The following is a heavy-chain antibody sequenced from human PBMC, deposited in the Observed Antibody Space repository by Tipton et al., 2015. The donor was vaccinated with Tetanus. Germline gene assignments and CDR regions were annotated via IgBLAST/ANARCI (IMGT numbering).Heavy chain of an antibody. Sequence: GEALGNGDYYWSWIRQSPGKGLEWIGYITDTGRTNYSPSLRNRLTISIDTSKTHFSLRLDSVTAADTAVYYCATDRRGPGEVRGLDNWGQGTLVTVSS. V-gene: IGHV4-61*08. CDR1: GEALGNGDYY. CDR2: ITDTGRT. CDR3: ATDRRGPGEVRGLDN. D-gene: IGHD3-10*01. J-gene: IGHJ4*02.